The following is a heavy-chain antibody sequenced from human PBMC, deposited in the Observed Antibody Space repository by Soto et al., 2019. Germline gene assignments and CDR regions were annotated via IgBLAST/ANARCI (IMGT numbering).Heavy chain of an antibody. CDR2: IHYSGTT. V-gene: IGHV4-39*01. CDR1: GGSISISTYF. J-gene: IGHJ6*02. CDR3: ARQGKRITIFGVVTGGLDV. D-gene: IGHD3-3*01. Sequence: QLQLQESGPGLVKPSETLSLTCSVSGGSISISTYFWVWIRQPPGKGLEWIGSIHYSGTTYYSPSLKSRLTISVDTSQNQFSLTLTSVTAADTAVYYCARQGKRITIFGVVTGGLDVWGQGTTVTIS.